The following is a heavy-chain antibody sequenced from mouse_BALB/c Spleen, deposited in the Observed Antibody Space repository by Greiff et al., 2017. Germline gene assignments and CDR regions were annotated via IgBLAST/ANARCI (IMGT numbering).Heavy chain of an antibody. D-gene: IGHD2-10*01. CDR2: IWSGGST. Sequence: QVQLQQSGPGLVQPSQSLSITCTVSGFSLTSYGVHWVLQSPGKGLEWLGVIWSGGSTDYNAAFISRLSISKDNSKSQVFFKMNSLQANDTAIYYCARNRAYYGNLYAMDYWGQGTSVTVSS. V-gene: IGHV2-2*02. J-gene: IGHJ4*01. CDR1: GFSLTSYG. CDR3: ARNRAYYGNLYAMDY.